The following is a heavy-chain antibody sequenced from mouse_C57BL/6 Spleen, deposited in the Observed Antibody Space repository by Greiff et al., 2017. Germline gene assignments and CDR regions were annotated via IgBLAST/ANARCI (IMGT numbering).Heavy chain of an antibody. J-gene: IGHJ4*01. CDR3: ARMGEAMDY. D-gene: IGHD4-1*01. V-gene: IGHV1-42*01. CDR2: INPSTGGT. CDR1: GYSFTGYY. Sequence: VQLQQSGPELVKPGASVKISCKASGYSFTGYYMNWVKQSPEQSLEWIGEINPSTGGTTYNQKFKAKATLTVDKSSSTAYMQLKSLTSEDSAVYYGARMGEAMDYWGQGTSVTVSS.